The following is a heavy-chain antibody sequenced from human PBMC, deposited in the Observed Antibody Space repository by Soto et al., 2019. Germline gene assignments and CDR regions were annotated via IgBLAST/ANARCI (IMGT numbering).Heavy chain of an antibody. CDR2: IIPILGIA. CDR3: ARSAYYDFWSGSSPLFAP. Sequence: ASVKVSCKASGGTFSSYTISWVRQAPGQGLEWMGRIIPILGIANYAQKFQGRVTITADKSTSTAYMELSSLRSEDTAVYYCARSAYYDFWSGSSPLFAPWGKGTLVTVSS. CDR1: GGTFSSYT. D-gene: IGHD3-3*01. J-gene: IGHJ5*02. V-gene: IGHV1-69*02.